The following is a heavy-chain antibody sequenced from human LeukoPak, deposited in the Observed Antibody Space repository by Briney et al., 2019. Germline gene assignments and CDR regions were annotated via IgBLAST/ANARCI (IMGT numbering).Heavy chain of an antibody. CDR3: ARAVGNSGSDY. CDR2: IKQDGSEK. CDR1: RFTFSSYW. D-gene: IGHD4-23*01. V-gene: IGHV3-7*04. Sequence: PGGSLRLSCAASRFTFSSYWMCWVRQAPGKGLEWVANIKQDGSEKYYVDSVRGRFTISRDNAKNSLYLQMNSLKAEDTAVYYCARAVGNSGSDYWGQGTLVTVSS. J-gene: IGHJ4*02.